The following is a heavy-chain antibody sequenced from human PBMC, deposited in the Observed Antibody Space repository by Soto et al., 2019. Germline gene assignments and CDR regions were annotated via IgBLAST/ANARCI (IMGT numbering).Heavy chain of an antibody. CDR3: ARDTASTITRPDAFDI. Sequence: GGSLRLSCAASGFTFSSYSMNWVRQAPGKGLEWVSYISSSSSTIYYADSVKGRFTISRDNAKNSLYLQMNSLRAEDTVVYYCARDTASTITRPDAFDIWGQGTMVTVSS. D-gene: IGHD1-20*01. CDR2: ISSSSSTI. V-gene: IGHV3-48*04. CDR1: GFTFSSYS. J-gene: IGHJ3*02.